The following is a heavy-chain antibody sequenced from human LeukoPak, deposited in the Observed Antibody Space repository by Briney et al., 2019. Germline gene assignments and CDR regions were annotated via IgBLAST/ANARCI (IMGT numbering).Heavy chain of an antibody. Sequence: SETLSLTCTVSGGSISSYYWSWIRQPPGKGLEWIGYIYYSGSTNYNPSLKSRVTISVDTSKNQFSLKLSSVTAADTAVYYCAREPTARYCSGGSCYKPNYYYYGMDVWGQGTTVTVSS. CDR3: AREPTARYCSGGSCYKPNYYYYGMDV. V-gene: IGHV4-59*12. CDR2: IYYSGST. J-gene: IGHJ6*02. CDR1: GGSISSYY. D-gene: IGHD2-15*01.